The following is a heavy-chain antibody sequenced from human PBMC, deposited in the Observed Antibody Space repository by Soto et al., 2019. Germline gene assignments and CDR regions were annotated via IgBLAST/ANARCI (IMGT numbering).Heavy chain of an antibody. CDR3: ARMSGTYYVPDY. J-gene: IGHJ4*02. D-gene: IGHD1-26*01. CDR2: IYHSGST. Sequence: QVQLQESGPRLVEASQTLSLTCTVSNASITSSGYYWSWVRQPPGKRLEWIGYIYHSGSTFYSPTLQRRLTMSVDTTKHQLTLTLRSVTAADTAVYHCARMSGTYYVPDYWGQGTLVTVSS. CDR1: NASITSSGYY. V-gene: IGHV4-30-4*01.